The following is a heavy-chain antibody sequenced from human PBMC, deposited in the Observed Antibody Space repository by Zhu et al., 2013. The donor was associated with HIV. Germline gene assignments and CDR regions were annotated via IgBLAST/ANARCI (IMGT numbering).Heavy chain of an antibody. CDR1: GYTFTSYD. V-gene: IGHV1-8*01. CDR2: MNPNSGNT. J-gene: IGHJ6*01. CDR3: ARWGLASNEGGYYYYGMGR. D-gene: IGHD3-16*01. Sequence: QVQLVQSGAEVKKPGASVKVSCKASGYTFTSYDINWVRQATGQGLEWMGWMNPNSGNTGYAQKFQGRVTMTRNTSISTAYMELSSLRSEDTAVYYCARWGLASNEGGYYYYGMGRLGAQGDHGSPSPQ.